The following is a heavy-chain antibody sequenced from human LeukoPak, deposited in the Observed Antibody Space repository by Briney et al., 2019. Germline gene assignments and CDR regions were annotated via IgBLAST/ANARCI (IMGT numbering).Heavy chain of an antibody. CDR1: GFTVSSNY. Sequence: RGSLRLSCAASGFTVSSNYMSWVRQAPGKGLEWVSDIYSGGSTYYADSVKGRFTISRDNSKITLFLQKNNLRAEDTDVYYCARDDVARYYGAGSIYYYYGMDVWGQGTRVTVSS. J-gene: IGHJ6*02. CDR2: IYSGGST. CDR3: ARDDVARYYGAGSIYYYYGMDV. V-gene: IGHV3-66*01. D-gene: IGHD3-10*01.